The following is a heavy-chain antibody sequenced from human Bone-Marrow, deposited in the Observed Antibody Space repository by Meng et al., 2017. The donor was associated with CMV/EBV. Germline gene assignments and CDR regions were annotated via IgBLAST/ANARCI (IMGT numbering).Heavy chain of an antibody. CDR2: TSYDESDK. Sequence: GGSLRLSCAASGFTFSIYRMHWVRQVPGKGLEWVAVTSYDESDKSYADSVKGRFTISRDNSKNTLYLQMNSLGAEDTAVYYCAREGQWLRAFDSWGQGTLVAVSS. CDR1: GFTFSIYR. V-gene: IGHV3-30*03. D-gene: IGHD6-19*01. J-gene: IGHJ4*02. CDR3: AREGQWLRAFDS.